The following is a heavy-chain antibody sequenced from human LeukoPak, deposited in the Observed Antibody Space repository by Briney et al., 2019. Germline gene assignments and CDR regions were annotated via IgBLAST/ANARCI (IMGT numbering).Heavy chain of an antibody. CDR2: VSSNGAKT. D-gene: IGHD6-19*01. CDR1: GFTFSSYA. V-gene: IGHV3-23*01. J-gene: IGHJ4*02. Sequence: GGSLRLSCAASGFTFSSYAITWVRQAPGKGLEWVSAVSSNGAKTYYADSVKGRFTISRDNYKNMVFLQMNSLRDEDTAVYYCARVKGAVAGHFDYWGQGNLVTVSS. CDR3: ARVKGAVAGHFDY.